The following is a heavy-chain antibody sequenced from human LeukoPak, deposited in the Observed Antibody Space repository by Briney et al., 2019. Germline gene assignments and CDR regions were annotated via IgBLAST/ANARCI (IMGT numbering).Heavy chain of an antibody. Sequence: GGSLRLSCAASGFTFSSYWMHWVRQAPGKGLVWVSGINTDGSSTSYADSVKGRFTISRDNAKNTLYLQMNSLRAEDTAVYYCARARSGYCSSTSCSNWFDPWGQGTLVTVSS. CDR1: GFTFSSYW. D-gene: IGHD2-2*01. V-gene: IGHV3-74*01. J-gene: IGHJ5*02. CDR2: INTDGSST. CDR3: ARARSGYCSSTSCSNWFDP.